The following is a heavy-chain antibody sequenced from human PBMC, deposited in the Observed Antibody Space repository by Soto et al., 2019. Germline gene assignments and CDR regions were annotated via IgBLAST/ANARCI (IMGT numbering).Heavy chain of an antibody. J-gene: IGHJ3*02. CDR1: GFTFTSYG. CDR3: ASVYGDDHDAFDI. V-gene: IGHV1-18*01. Sequence: GASVKVSSKASGFTFTSYGISWVRQAPGQGLEWMGWISAYNGNTNYAQKLQGRVTMTTDTSTSTAYMELRSLRSDDTAVYYCASVYGDDHDAFDIWGQGTMVTVSS. D-gene: IGHD4-17*01. CDR2: ISAYNGNT.